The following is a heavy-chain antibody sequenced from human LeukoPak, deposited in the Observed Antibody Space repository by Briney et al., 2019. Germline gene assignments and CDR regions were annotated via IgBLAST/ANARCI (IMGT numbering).Heavy chain of an antibody. CDR1: GGSISSYY. CDR2: IYYSGST. CDR3: ERSSLAVYFDY. J-gene: IGHJ4*02. V-gene: IGHV4-59*01. Sequence: SQTLSLTCTVAGGSISSYYWSWIRQPPGKGLEWIGYIYYSGSTNYNPSLKSRVTISVDTSKNQFSLKLSSVTAADKAVYYCERSSLAVYFDYWGQGTLVTASS. D-gene: IGHD6-19*01.